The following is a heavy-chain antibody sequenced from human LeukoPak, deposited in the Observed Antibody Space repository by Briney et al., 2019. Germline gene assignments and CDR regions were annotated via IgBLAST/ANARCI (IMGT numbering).Heavy chain of an antibody. CDR1: GGPISSSSYY. D-gene: IGHD6-6*01. CDR2: VFHSGST. V-gene: IGHV4-39*07. Sequence: PSETLSLTCTVSGGPISSSSYYWGWIRQPPGKGLEWIGSVFHSGSTYYNPSLKSRVTISVDTSKNQFSLKLSSVTAADTAVYYCAREPSSSSHIDYWGQGTLVTVSS. J-gene: IGHJ4*02. CDR3: AREPSSSSHIDY.